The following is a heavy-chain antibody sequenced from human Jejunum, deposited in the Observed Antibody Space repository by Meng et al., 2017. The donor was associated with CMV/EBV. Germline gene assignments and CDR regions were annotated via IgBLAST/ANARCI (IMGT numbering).Heavy chain of an antibody. D-gene: IGHD2-21*01. Sequence: YPSHGYYMHWVRQAPGQGLEWMGWVNPNSGDPDYAQNFQGRVTMTRDPSISTAYMELSGLRSDDTAVYYCARDGVLCGDTSCRGFYSWGQGTLVTVSS. CDR1: YPSHGYY. CDR2: VNPNSGDP. CDR3: ARDGVLCGDTSCRGFYS. J-gene: IGHJ5*02. V-gene: IGHV1-2*02.